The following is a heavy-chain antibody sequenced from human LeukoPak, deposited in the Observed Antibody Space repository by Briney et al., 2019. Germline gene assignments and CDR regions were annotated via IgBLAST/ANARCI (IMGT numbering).Heavy chain of an antibody. Sequence: SETLSLTCTVSGGSISSYYWSWIRQPPGKGLEWIGYIYYSGSTNYNPSLKSRVTISVDTSKNQFSLKLSSVTAADTAVYYCARWFDLWGRGTLVTVSS. CDR2: IYYSGST. V-gene: IGHV4-59*01. CDR3: ARWFDL. CDR1: GGSISSYY. J-gene: IGHJ2*01.